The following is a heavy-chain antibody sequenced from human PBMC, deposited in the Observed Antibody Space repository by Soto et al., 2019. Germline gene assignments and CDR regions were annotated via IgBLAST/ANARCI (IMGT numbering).Heavy chain of an antibody. D-gene: IGHD1-1*01. CDR1: GFSFRNYA. J-gene: IGHJ3*02. CDR2: ISSSGGST. Sequence: EVQLLESGGGLVQPGESLRLSCAASGFSFRNYAMTWVRQTPGRGLECVSTISSSGGSTYYADSVKGRFTISRDNSKNILYLEMNSLRADDTAVFYCASQYTLYAFDIWGQGTLVTVSS. V-gene: IGHV3-23*01. CDR3: ASQYTLYAFDI.